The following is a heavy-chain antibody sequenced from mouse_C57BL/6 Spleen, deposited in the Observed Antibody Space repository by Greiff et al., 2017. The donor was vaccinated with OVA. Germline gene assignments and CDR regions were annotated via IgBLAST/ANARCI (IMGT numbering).Heavy chain of an antibody. Sequence: QVQLQQPGAELVRPGSSVKLSCKASGYTFTSYWMHWVKQRPIQGLEWIGNIDPSDSETNYNQKFKDKATLTVDKSSSTAYMQLSSLTSEDSAVYYCARNYYSNFDYWGQGTTLTVSS. CDR3: ARNYYSNFDY. D-gene: IGHD2-5*01. CDR2: IDPSDSET. J-gene: IGHJ2*01. CDR1: GYTFTSYW. V-gene: IGHV1-52*01.